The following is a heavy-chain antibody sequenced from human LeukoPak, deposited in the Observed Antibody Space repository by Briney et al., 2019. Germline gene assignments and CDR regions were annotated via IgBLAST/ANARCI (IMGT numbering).Heavy chain of an antibody. CDR2: MKPSSGNT. Sequence: ASVKVSCKASGYTFTRYDINWVRQATGQGLEWMGWMKPSSGNTGYAQKFQGRVTMTRNASISTAYMELSSLRSEDTAVYYCVTTGGPSEDWGQGTLVTVSS. CDR3: VTTGGPSED. J-gene: IGHJ4*02. V-gene: IGHV1-8*01. CDR1: GYTFTRYD. D-gene: IGHD3-16*01.